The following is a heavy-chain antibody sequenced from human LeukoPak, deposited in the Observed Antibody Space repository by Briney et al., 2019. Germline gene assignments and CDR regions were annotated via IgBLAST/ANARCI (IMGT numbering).Heavy chain of an antibody. J-gene: IGHJ4*02. CDR3: ARWDPALDY. CDR2: IDQEGSEK. Sequence: GGSLRLSCAASGFTFSRFWMSWVRQAPGKGLEWVANIDQEGSEKYYVDSVKGRFTISRDNAKNSLFLQMNSLRAEDTAVYYCARWDPALDYWGLRTLVTVSS. CDR1: GFTFSRFW. D-gene: IGHD1-26*01. V-gene: IGHV3-7*04.